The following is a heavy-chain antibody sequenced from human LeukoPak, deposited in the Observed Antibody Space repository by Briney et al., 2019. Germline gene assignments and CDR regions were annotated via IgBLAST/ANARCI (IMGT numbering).Heavy chain of an antibody. CDR3: AALDL. CDR2: IDDNGVGT. V-gene: IGHV3-64*01. CDR1: GFTFSSYA. Sequence: GGSLRLSCAASGFTFSSYAMHWVRQAPGKGLEYVSAIDDNGVGTYHASSVKGRFTIWRDDSKNMLYLQMNSLRSEDTAVYYCAALDLWGRGTLVTVSS. J-gene: IGHJ2*01.